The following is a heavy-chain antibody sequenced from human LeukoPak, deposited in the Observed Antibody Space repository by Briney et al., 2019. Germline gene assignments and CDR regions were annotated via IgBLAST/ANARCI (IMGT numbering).Heavy chain of an antibody. CDR3: ARGPHERSGYPDD. CDR2: IIPIFGTA. V-gene: IGHV1-69*05. D-gene: IGHD3-22*01. J-gene: IGHJ4*02. CDR1: GGTLSSYA. Sequence: SVKVSCKASGGTLSSYAISWVRQAPGQGLEWMGGIIPIFGTANYAQKFQGRVTLTTDTSTSTAYMELRSLRSDDTAVYYCARGPHERSGYPDDWGQGTLVTVSS.